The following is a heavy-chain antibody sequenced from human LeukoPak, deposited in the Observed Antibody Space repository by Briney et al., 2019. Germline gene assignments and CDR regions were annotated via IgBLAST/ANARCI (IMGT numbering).Heavy chain of an antibody. CDR3: ARARIAVAGTDFDY. J-gene: IGHJ4*02. Sequence: PSETLSLTCTVSGGSISSGGYYWSWIRQHPGKGLEWIGYIYYSGSTYYNPSLKSRVTISVDTSKNQFSLKLSSVTAADTAVYYCARARIAVAGTDFDYWGQGTLVTVSS. V-gene: IGHV4-31*03. CDR2: IYYSGST. D-gene: IGHD6-19*01. CDR1: GGSISSGGYY.